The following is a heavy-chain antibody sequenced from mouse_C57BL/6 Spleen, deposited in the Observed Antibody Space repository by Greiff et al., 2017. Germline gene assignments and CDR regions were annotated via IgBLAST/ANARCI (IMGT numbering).Heavy chain of an antibody. J-gene: IGHJ2*01. V-gene: IGHV8-12*01. Sequence: QVTLKESGPGILQSSQTLSLTCSFSGFSLSTSGMGVSWIRQPSGKGLEWLAHIYWDDDKRYNPSLKSRLTISKDTSRNQVFLKITSVDTADTATYYCARRRGAYEDYFDYWGQGTTLTVSS. CDR2: IYWDDDK. D-gene: IGHD6-5*01. CDR3: ARRRGAYEDYFDY. CDR1: GFSLSTSGMG.